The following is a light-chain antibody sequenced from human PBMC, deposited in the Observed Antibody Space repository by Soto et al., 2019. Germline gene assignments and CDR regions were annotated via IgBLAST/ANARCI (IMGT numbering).Light chain of an antibody. CDR1: QSLRPTY. V-gene: IGKV3-20*01. CDR2: GAS. CDR3: QQYVTSPRT. Sequence: EVVLTQSPDTLSLSPGETATLSCRASQSLRPTYVAWYQQKPGQAPRLLIYGASFRANDIPNRFSGRGSGTDFTLSISRLEPEDFAVYYCQQYVTSPRTFGQGTKVEIK. J-gene: IGKJ1*01.